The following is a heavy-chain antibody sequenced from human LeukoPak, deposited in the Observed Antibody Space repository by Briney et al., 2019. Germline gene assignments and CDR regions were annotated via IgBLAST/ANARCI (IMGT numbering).Heavy chain of an antibody. D-gene: IGHD1-26*01. CDR2: ISSSSSYI. CDR1: GFTFSDYY. Sequence: GGSLRLSCAASGFTFSDYYMSWIRQAPGKGLKWVSYISSSSSYIYYADSVKGRFTISRDNAKNSLCLQMNSLRAEDTAVYYCARDMRWSQKGDYWGQGTLVTVSS. V-gene: IGHV3-11*06. J-gene: IGHJ4*02. CDR3: ARDMRWSQKGDY.